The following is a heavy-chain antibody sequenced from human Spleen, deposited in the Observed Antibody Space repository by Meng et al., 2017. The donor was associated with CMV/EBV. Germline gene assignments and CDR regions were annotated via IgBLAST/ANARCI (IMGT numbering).Heavy chain of an antibody. V-gene: IGHV4-4*02. Sequence: SGASSRDSHGWSWVRHPPGKGLEWIGEIFDSGITNYNPSLKSRLTISEDKSHNQFSLKLNSVTAADTAVYYCARAYCGGDCYSGFDYWGQGILVTVSS. CDR1: GASSRDSHG. D-gene: IGHD2-21*01. CDR3: ARAYCGGDCYSGFDY. J-gene: IGHJ4*02. CDR2: IFDSGIT.